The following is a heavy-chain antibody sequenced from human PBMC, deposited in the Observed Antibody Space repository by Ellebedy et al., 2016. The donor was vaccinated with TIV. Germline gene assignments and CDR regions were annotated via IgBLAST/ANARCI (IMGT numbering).Heavy chain of an antibody. CDR1: GYSVSSAYH. CDR2: IHHSGST. CDR3: ARGWYRLQCFDY. D-gene: IGHD6-13*01. J-gene: IGHJ4*02. Sequence: SETLSLTCTVSGYSVSSAYHWGWIRQSPGKGLEWIATIHHSGSTYYSPSLESRVTISVDTSKNQFSLKLSSVTAADTAVYYCARGWYRLQCFDYWGQGTLVTVSS. V-gene: IGHV4-38-2*02.